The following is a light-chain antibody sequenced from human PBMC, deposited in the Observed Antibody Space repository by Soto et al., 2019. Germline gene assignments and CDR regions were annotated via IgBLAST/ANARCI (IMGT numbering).Light chain of an antibody. CDR3: QQRSNWPLT. Sequence: EIVVTQSPATLSVSPGERATLSCRASQSVSSNLAWYQQKPGQAPRLLIYGASTRATGIPARFSGSGSGTDFTLTIGSLEPEDFAVYYCQQRSNWPLTFGGGTKVDI. CDR2: GAS. CDR1: QSVSSN. J-gene: IGKJ4*01. V-gene: IGKV3-11*01.